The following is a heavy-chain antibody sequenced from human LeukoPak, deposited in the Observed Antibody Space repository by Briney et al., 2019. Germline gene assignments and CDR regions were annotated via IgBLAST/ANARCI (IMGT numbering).Heavy chain of an antibody. D-gene: IGHD3-22*01. J-gene: IGHJ4*02. Sequence: SVKVSCKASGFTFTRSAMQWVRQARGQRLEWIGWIVVGSGNTNYAQKFQEKVTISRDMSTSTAYMELSSLRSEDTAVYYCAALVDYYDSSGYYVDYWGQGTLVTVSS. CDR1: GFTFTRSA. CDR3: AALVDYYDSSGYYVDY. V-gene: IGHV1-58*02. CDR2: IVVGSGNT.